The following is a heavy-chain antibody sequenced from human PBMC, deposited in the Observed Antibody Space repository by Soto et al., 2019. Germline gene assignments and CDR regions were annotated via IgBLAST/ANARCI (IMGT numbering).Heavy chain of an antibody. Sequence: QVQLVESGGGVVQPGRSLRLSCAASGFTFSSYGMHWVRRAPGKGLEWVAVIWYDGSNKYYADSVKGRFTISRDNSKNTLYLQMNSLRAEDTAVYYCARVAWFGESHFDYWGQGTLVTVSS. D-gene: IGHD3-10*01. CDR3: ARVAWFGESHFDY. CDR1: GFTFSSYG. V-gene: IGHV3-33*01. CDR2: IWYDGSNK. J-gene: IGHJ4*02.